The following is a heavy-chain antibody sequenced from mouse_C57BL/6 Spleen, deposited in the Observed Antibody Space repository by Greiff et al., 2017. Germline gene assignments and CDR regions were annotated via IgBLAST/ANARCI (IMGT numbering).Heavy chain of an antibody. CDR2: INPGSGGT. V-gene: IGHV1-54*01. Sequence: QVQLKQSGAELVRPGTSVKVSCKASGYAFTNYLIEWVKQRPGQGLEWIGVINPGSGGTNYNEKFKGKATLTADKSSSTAYMQLSSLTSEDSAVYFCARDYDGYYAMDYGGQGTSVTVSS. D-gene: IGHD2-4*01. CDR1: GYAFTNYL. CDR3: ARDYDGYYAMDY. J-gene: IGHJ4*01.